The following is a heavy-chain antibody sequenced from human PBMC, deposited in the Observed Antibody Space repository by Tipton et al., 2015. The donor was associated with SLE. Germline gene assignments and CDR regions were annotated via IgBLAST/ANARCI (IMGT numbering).Heavy chain of an antibody. CDR1: GGSISSNGYY. V-gene: IGHV4-31*03. D-gene: IGHD3-10*01. CDR3: ASGGYYGSGSYYGGWFDP. Sequence: LTCTVSGGSISSNGYYWSWIRQHPGKGLEWIGHIYYSGSTYYNPSLKSRVTISVDTSQNQFSLKLNSVTAADTGVYYCASGGYYGSGSYYGGWFDPWGQGTLVIVSS. CDR2: IYYSGST. J-gene: IGHJ5*02.